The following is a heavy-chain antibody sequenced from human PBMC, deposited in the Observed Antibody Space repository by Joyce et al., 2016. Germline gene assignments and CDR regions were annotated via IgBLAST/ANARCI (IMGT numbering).Heavy chain of an antibody. CDR1: GASVSSGGYS. D-gene: IGHD3-10*01. CDR3: ASGFNFKGRSFFDY. Sequence: QPQLQESGSGLVKPSQTLSLTCAVSGASVSSGGYSWSWIRQPPGKGLEWIWYLYHNESTYYNPSLKSRVTISVDRSKNQFSLKLASVTAADTAVYYCASGFNFKGRSFFDYWGQGALVTVSS. J-gene: IGHJ4*02. V-gene: IGHV4-30-2*01. CDR2: LYHNEST.